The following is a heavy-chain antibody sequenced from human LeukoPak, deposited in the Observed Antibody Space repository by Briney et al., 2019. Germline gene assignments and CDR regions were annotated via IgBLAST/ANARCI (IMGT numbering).Heavy chain of an antibody. J-gene: IGHJ5*02. CDR1: GGSFSGYY. CDR2: IYHSGRT. D-gene: IGHD6-13*01. CDR3: AREGDSSSVGWFDP. Sequence: SETLSLTCAVYGGSFSGYYWSWIRQPPGKGLEWIGSIYHSGRTYYNPSLKSRVTISVDTSKNQISLKLSSVTAADTAVYYCAREGDSSSVGWFDPWGQGTLVTVSS. V-gene: IGHV4-34*01.